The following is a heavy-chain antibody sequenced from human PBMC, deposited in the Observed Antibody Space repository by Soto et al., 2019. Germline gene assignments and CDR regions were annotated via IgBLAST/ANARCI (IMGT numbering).Heavy chain of an antibody. CDR1: GGSISSYY. D-gene: IGHD1-26*01. CDR3: ASGKWELEYYFDY. V-gene: IGHV4-59*01. J-gene: IGHJ4*02. Sequence: SETLSLTCTVSGGSISSYYWSWIRQPPGKGLEWIGYIYYSGSTNYNPSLKSRVTISVDTSKNQFSLKLSSVTAADTAVYYCASGKWELEYYFDYWGQGTLVTVSS. CDR2: IYYSGST.